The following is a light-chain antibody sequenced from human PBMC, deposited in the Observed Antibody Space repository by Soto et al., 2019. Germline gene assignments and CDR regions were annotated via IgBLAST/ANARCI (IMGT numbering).Light chain of an antibody. CDR1: SSDVGGYKF. V-gene: IGLV2-23*02. Sequence: QSALTQPASVSGSPGQSITISCTGTSSDVGGYKFVSWYQQHPGKAPKLMIFEVNKRPSGVSNRFSGSKSGNTASLTISGLKVEDDAHYYCCSSGGSPTYVFGTGTKLTVL. J-gene: IGLJ1*01. CDR3: CSSGGSPTYV. CDR2: EVN.